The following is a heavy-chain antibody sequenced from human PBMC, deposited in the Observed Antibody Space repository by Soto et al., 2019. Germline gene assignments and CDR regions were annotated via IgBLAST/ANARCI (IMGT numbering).Heavy chain of an antibody. CDR1: GFTFSSYA. CDR2: ISGSGDST. V-gene: IGHV3-23*01. J-gene: IGHJ4*02. D-gene: IGHD1-26*01. Sequence: EVQLLESGGGLVQPGGSLRLSCAASGFTFSSYAMRWVRQAPVKGLEWVSAISGSGDSTYYADSVKGRFTISRDNSKNTLYLPMSRLSAGETTVYYCAGPGSGRYYDNRGQGTLVTVSS. CDR3: AGPGSGRYYDN.